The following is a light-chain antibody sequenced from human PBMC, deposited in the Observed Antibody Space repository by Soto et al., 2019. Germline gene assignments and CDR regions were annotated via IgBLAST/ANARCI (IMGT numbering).Light chain of an antibody. CDR3: QQYSIFSLT. CDR1: QSINSW. Sequence: DIQMTQSPSTLSASVGDRVTITCRASQSINSWLAWYQQKPGKAPKLLIQKASSLESGVPSRFSGSGSGTEFTLTISSLQPDDFATYYCQQYSIFSLTFDGGTKVEIK. J-gene: IGKJ4*01. CDR2: KAS. V-gene: IGKV1-5*03.